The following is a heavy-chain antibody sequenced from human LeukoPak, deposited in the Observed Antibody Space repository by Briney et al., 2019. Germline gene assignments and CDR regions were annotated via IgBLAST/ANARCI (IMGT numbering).Heavy chain of an antibody. CDR1: GFTFSSNA. V-gene: IGHV3-23*01. J-gene: IGHJ4*02. D-gene: IGHD2-8*02. CDR2: ISGSGSST. Sequence: GGSLRLSCAGSGFTFSSNAMSWVRQAPGKGLVWVSAISGSGSSTYYADSVKGRFTIYTDNSKNTLYLQMNSLRAEDTAVYYCAKAGKGVHYWFDYWGQGTLVTVSS. CDR3: AKAGKGVHYWFDY.